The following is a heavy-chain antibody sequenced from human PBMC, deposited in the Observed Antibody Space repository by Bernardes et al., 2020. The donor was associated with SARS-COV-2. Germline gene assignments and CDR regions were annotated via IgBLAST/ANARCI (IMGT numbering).Heavy chain of an antibody. CDR2: IYSGGST. D-gene: IGHD6-13*01. CDR1: GFTVSDNY. V-gene: IGHV3-53*01. Sequence: GSLRLSCAASGFTVSDNYMSWVRQAPGKGLEWVAVIYSGGSTYYADSVKGRFTISRDNSKNAVFLQMNSLSAEDTAVYYCARVGGSWRLDYWGQGTLVTVSS. CDR3: ARVGGSWRLDY. J-gene: IGHJ4*02.